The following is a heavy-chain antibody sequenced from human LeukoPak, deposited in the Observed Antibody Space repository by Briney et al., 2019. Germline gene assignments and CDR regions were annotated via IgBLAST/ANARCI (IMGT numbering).Heavy chain of an antibody. CDR3: ARLEMVYAIPSYYYYYMDV. Sequence: GASVKVSCKASGYTFTSYDINWVRQATGQGLEWMGWMNPNSGNTGYAQKFQGRVTITRNTSISTAYMELSSLRSEDTAVYYCARLEMVYAIPSYYYYYMDVWGKGTTVTVSS. J-gene: IGHJ6*03. V-gene: IGHV1-8*03. D-gene: IGHD2-8*01. CDR1: GYTFTSYD. CDR2: MNPNSGNT.